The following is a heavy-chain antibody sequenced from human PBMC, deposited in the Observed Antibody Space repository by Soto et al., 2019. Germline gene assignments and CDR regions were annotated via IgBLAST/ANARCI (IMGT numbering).Heavy chain of an antibody. Sequence: SETLSLTCTVSGGSISSGDYYWSWIRQPPGKGLEWIGYIYYSGSTYYNPSLKSRVTISVDTSKNQFSLKLSSVTAADTAVYYCARGFRARFLEWYRSNWFDPWGQGTLVTV. D-gene: IGHD3-3*01. CDR2: IYYSGST. CDR3: ARGFRARFLEWYRSNWFDP. CDR1: GGSISSGDYY. V-gene: IGHV4-30-4*01. J-gene: IGHJ5*02.